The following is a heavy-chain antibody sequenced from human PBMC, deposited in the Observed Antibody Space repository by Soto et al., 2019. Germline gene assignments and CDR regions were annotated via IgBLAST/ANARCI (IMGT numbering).Heavy chain of an antibody. J-gene: IGHJ4*02. D-gene: IGHD6-13*01. CDR2: IYSSGGT. V-gene: IGHV3-53*01. CDR1: GFTVSNNY. Sequence: DVQLEESGGGLIQPGGSLRLSCAVSGFTVSNNYMTWVRQAPGKGLEWVSLIYSSGGTKYADSVRGRFTISRDNSKNTLYLQMNSLKLEDTTVYYCARDPPDIAASGSYNWGQGTLVTVSS. CDR3: ARDPPDIAASGSYN.